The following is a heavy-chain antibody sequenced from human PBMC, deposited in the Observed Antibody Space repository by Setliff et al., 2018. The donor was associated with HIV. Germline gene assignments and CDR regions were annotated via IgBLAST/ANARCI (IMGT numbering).Heavy chain of an antibody. J-gene: IGHJ4*02. D-gene: IGHD6-13*01. CDR3: TTWQAGNGY. Sequence: GGSLRLSCAASGFTFSNAWMSWVRQAPGKGLEWVGRIKSKTDGGTADYAAPVKGRFTVSRDDSKSTVYLQMNSLKTEDTAVYYCTTWQAGNGYWGQGTLVTVSS. V-gene: IGHV3-15*01. CDR2: IKSKTDGGTA. CDR1: GFTFSNAW.